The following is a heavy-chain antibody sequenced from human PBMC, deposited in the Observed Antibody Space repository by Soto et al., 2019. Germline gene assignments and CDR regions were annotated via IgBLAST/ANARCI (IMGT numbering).Heavy chain of an antibody. Sequence: GGSLRLSCAASGFTFSSYAMHWVRQAPGKGLEWVAVISYDGSNKYYADSVKGRFTISRDNSKNTLYLQMNSLRAEDTAVYYCARDGTRDYSNYEGVFDYWGQGTLVTVSS. D-gene: IGHD4-4*01. CDR1: GFTFSSYA. V-gene: IGHV3-30-3*01. CDR3: ARDGTRDYSNYEGVFDY. J-gene: IGHJ4*02. CDR2: ISYDGSNK.